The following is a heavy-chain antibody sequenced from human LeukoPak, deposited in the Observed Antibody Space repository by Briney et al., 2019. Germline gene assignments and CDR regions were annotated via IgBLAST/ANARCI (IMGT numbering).Heavy chain of an antibody. CDR1: GGIFKSYA. Sequence: SVKVSCKTSGGIFKSYALSWVRQAPGQGLEWMGGIIPIFGTANYAESFKGRVAFTADESTSTVYMKLSSLRSEDTAVYYCARGKVVPDALWNHAFDVWGQRAMVTVSS. CDR3: ARGKVVPDALWNHAFDV. J-gene: IGHJ3*01. D-gene: IGHD2-2*01. CDR2: IIPIFGTA. V-gene: IGHV1-69*13.